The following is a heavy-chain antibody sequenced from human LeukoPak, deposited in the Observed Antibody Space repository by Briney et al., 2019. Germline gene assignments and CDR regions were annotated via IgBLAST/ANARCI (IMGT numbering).Heavy chain of an antibody. V-gene: IGHV4-59*01. D-gene: IGHD5-18*01. CDR1: GGSISGWY. CDR3: ARTMVGYSYGLNFDY. CDR2: IYGSGYT. J-gene: IGHJ4*02. Sequence: SETLSLTCTVSGGSISGWYWSWIRQPPGKGLEWIGNIYGSGYTNYNPSLKSRVTISVDTSKNQFSLKLSSVTAADTAVYYCARTMVGYSYGLNFDYWGQGTLVTVSS.